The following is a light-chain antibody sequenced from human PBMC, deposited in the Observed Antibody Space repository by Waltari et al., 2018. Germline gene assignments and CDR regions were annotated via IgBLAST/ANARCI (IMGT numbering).Light chain of an antibody. CDR3: QQRSNWPRT. J-gene: IGKJ4*01. CDR2: DVF. CDR1: QSVSSY. V-gene: IGKV3-11*01. Sequence: EIVLTQSPATLSLSPGERATLSCRASQSVSSYLVWYEQKPGQAPRLLIYDVFNRATGIPARFSGSGSGTDFTLTISSLEPEDFAVYYCQQRSNWPRTFGGGTKVESK.